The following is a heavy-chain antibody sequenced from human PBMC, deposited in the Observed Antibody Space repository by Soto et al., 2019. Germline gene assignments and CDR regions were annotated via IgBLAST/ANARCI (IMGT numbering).Heavy chain of an antibody. CDR1: GGSISSSSYY. CDR3: ALLSMAVVPEY. J-gene: IGHJ4*02. V-gene: IGHV4-39*07. Sequence: SETLSLTCTVSGGSISSSSYYWAWVRQPPGKGLEWIGSIYYSGTTYYNPSLKSRVTLSVDTSTNQCSLTLSSMTAADTAVYYCALLSMAVVPEYWGQGTLVTVSS. CDR2: IYYSGTT. D-gene: IGHD3-22*01.